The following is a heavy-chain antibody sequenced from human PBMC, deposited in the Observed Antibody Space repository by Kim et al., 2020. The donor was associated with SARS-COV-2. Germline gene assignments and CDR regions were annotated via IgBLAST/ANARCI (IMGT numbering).Heavy chain of an antibody. CDR2: IYYSGST. Sequence: SETVSLTCTVSGGSISSYYWSWIRQPPGKGLEWIGYIYYSGSTNYNPSLKSRVTISVDTSKNQFSLKLRSVTAADTAVYYCARVRPGGVIIIDYWGQGTLVTVSS. V-gene: IGHV4-59*01. J-gene: IGHJ4*02. CDR3: ARVRPGGVIIIDY. D-gene: IGHD3-3*01. CDR1: GGSISSYY.